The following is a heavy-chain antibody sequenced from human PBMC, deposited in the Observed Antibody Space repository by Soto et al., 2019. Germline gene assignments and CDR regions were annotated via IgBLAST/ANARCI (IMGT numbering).Heavy chain of an antibody. J-gene: IGHJ3*02. CDR3: AGLVAARPGGAFDI. D-gene: IGHD2-15*01. Sequence: QVQLVQSGAEVKKPGSSVKVSCKASGGTFSSYTISWVRQAPGQGLEWMGRIIPILGIANYAQKFQGRVTITADKATSTAYMEMSSLRSEDTAVYYCAGLVAARPGGAFDIWGQGTMVTVSS. V-gene: IGHV1-69*02. CDR1: GGTFSSYT. CDR2: IIPILGIA.